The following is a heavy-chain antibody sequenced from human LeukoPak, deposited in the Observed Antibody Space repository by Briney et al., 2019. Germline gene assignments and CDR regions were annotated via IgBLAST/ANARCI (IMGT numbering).Heavy chain of an antibody. CDR2: ISACNGNT. D-gene: IGHD3-9*01. V-gene: IGHV1-18*01. CDR3: ARDGAAGYYDILAGYFFPYSYSGMGV. Sequence: ASVKVSFKSSGYTFTSYGISWVRQAPGQGLEWMGWISACNGNTNYEQKIRGRVTMTTDISTSIAYMRLRSMRSDDTDVYYCARDGAAGYYDILAGYFFPYSYSGMGVRGPETTVTVS. J-gene: IGHJ6*02. CDR1: GYTFTSYG.